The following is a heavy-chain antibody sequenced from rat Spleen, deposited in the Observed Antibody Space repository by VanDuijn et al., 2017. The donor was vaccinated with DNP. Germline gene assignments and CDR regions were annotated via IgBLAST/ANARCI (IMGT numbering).Heavy chain of an antibody. Sequence: EVQFQESGPGLVKSSQSLSLTCSVTGYSITSNYWAWIRKFPGNKMEWMAYISYSGITGYNPSLKSRISITRDNSKNQFFLQLNSLITEDTYTYYCARSVYYYSSDIPFDHWGQGVMVTVSS. CDR1: GYSITSNY. J-gene: IGHJ2*01. V-gene: IGHV3-1*01. CDR3: ARSVYYYSSDIPFDH. CDR2: ISYSGIT. D-gene: IGHD1-2*01.